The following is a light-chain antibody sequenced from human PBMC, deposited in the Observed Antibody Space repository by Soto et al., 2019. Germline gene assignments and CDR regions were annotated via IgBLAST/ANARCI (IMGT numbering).Light chain of an antibody. V-gene: IGLV1-40*01. Sequence: QPVLTQPPSVSGAPGQRVTISCAGSSSNIGAGFDVHWYQQLPGTAPKLLIYGNTNRPSGVPDRFSGSKSGTSASLAITGLQAEDEADYYCQYYDSSLSGLWVFGGGTKLTVL. CDR3: QYYDSSLSGLWV. J-gene: IGLJ3*02. CDR1: SSNIGAGFD. CDR2: GNT.